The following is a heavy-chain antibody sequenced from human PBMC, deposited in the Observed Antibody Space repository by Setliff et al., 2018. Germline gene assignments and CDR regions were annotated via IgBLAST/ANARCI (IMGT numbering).Heavy chain of an antibody. CDR1: GASINSGTYY. D-gene: IGHD3-9*01. CDR3: ARERYFDWFFED. CDR2: IHASGSP. V-gene: IGHV4-61*02. J-gene: IGHJ4*01. Sequence: PSETLSLTCAVSGASINSGTYYWSWIRQPAGKGLEWVGRIHASGSPDYNPSFKSRVTISRDTSTNQFSLKLGSVTAADTAVYYCARERYFDWFFEDWGHGTLVTVSS.